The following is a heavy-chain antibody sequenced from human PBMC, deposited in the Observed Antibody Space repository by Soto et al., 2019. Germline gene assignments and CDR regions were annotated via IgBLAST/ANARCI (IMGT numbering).Heavy chain of an antibody. Sequence: QVQLVQSGAEVKKPGSSVKVSCKASGGSLSNYGISWVRQAPGQGLEWMGAIIPVFGTPNYAQKFQDRVTITADESTTTASMEVRRLTSEDTAVYYCARGDATKIVVTTYYAMDVWGQGTTVTVSS. CDR3: ARGDATKIVVTTYYAMDV. J-gene: IGHJ6*02. CDR2: IIPVFGTP. D-gene: IGHD3-22*01. CDR1: GGSLSNYG. V-gene: IGHV1-69*12.